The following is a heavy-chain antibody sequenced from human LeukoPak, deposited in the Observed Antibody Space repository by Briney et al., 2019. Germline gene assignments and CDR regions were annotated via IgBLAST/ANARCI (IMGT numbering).Heavy chain of an antibody. CDR1: SGSISSFY. CDR2: IYYSGST. D-gene: IGHD3-22*01. J-gene: IGHJ4*02. Sequence: SETLSLTCIVSSGSISSFYWSWIRQPPGKGLEWIGYIYYSGSTNYNPSLESRVTISVDTSKNQFSLKLSSVTAADTAVYYCARTILEYYYDSNGRYYFDYWGQGTLVTVSS. V-gene: IGHV4-59*01. CDR3: ARTILEYYYDSNGRYYFDY.